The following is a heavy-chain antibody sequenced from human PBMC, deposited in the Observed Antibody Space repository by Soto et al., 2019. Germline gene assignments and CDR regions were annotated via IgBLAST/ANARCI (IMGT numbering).Heavy chain of an antibody. J-gene: IGHJ6*02. CDR1: GFTFSDYY. V-gene: IGHV3-11*01. CDR3: ARGGVRGYYDYYGMDG. Sequence: QVQLVESGGGLVKPGGSLRLSCAASGFTFSDYYMSWIRQATGKELEWVSYISSSGSTLYYADAVKGRFTISRDNAKNSLYLQMNSLRAEDTAVYYCARGGVRGYYDYYGMDGGGQGTTVIVSS. CDR2: ISSSGSTL. D-gene: IGHD3-10*01.